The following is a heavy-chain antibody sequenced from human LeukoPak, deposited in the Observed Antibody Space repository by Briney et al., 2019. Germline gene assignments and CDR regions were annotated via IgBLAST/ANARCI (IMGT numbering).Heavy chain of an antibody. D-gene: IGHD3-22*01. CDR3: ARNYYDSSGYYYVGAFDI. J-gene: IGHJ3*02. Sequence: SETLSLTCTVSGGSISSGDYYWSWIRQPPGKGLEWIGYIYYSGSTYYNPSLKSQVTISVDTSKNQFSLKLSSVTAADTAVYYCARNYYDSSGYYYVGAFDIWGQGTMVTVSS. V-gene: IGHV4-30-4*08. CDR2: IYYSGST. CDR1: GGSISSGDYY.